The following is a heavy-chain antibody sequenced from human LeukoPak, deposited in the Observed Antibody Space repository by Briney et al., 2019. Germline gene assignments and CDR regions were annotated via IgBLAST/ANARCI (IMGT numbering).Heavy chain of an antibody. CDR1: GFTFSEYH. V-gene: IGHV3-11*05. CDR3: ARGQTTVTN. Sequence: GGSLRLSCAGSGFTFSEYHMTWVRQAPGKGLEWISHISSSSSYTHSADSVKGRFTISRDNAKKSLSLQMNSLRAEDTAVYYCARGQTTVTNWGQGTLVTVSS. D-gene: IGHD4-17*01. J-gene: IGHJ4*02. CDR2: ISSSSSYT.